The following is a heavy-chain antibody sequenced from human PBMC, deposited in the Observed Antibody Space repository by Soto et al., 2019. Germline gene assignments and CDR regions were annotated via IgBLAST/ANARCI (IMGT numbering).Heavy chain of an antibody. J-gene: IGHJ6*02. CDR3: ARIRGGYDIYYYGMDV. V-gene: IGHV2-70*11. D-gene: IGHD5-12*01. Sequence: SGPTLVNPTQTLTLACTFSGFSLSTSGMCVSWIRQPPGKALEWLARIDWDDDKYYSTSLKTRLTISKDTSKNQVVLTMTNMDPVDTATYYCARIRGGYDIYYYGMDVWGQGTTVTVSS. CDR2: IDWDDDK. CDR1: GFSLSTSGMC.